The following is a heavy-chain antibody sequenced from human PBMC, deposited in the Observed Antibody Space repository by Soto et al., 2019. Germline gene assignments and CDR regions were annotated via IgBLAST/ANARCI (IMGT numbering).Heavy chain of an antibody. CDR2: IWYDGSNK. CDR1: GFTFSSYG. V-gene: IGHV3-33*01. J-gene: IGHJ4*02. Sequence: SLRLSCAASGFTFSSYGMHWVRQAPGKGLEWVAVIWYDGSNKYYADSVKGRFTISRDNSKNTLYLQMNSLRAEDTAVYYCATDDSHSTTWYPLHNWGQGTLVTVSS. CDR3: ATDDSHSTTWYPLHN. D-gene: IGHD2-2*01.